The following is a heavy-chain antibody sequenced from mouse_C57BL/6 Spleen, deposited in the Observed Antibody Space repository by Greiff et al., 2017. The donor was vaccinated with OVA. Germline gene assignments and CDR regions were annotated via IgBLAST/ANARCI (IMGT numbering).Heavy chain of an antibody. CDR2: IDPETGGT. D-gene: IGHD1-1*01. Sequence: VQLQQSGAELVRPGASVTLSCKASGYTFTDYEMHWVKQTPVHGLEWIGAIDPETGGTAYNQKFTGKAILTADKSSSTAYMELRSLTSEDSAVYYCTRPHYYGSSPFAYWGQGTLVTVSA. CDR3: TRPHYYGSSPFAY. V-gene: IGHV1-15*01. J-gene: IGHJ3*01. CDR1: GYTFTDYE.